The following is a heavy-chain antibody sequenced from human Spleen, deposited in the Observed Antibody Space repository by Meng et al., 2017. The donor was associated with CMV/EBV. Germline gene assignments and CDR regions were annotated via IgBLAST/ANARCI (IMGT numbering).Heavy chain of an antibody. Sequence: SETLSLTCTVSGYSISSGYYWGWIRQPPGKGLEWIGSIYHSGSTYYTPSLKSRVTISVDTSQNQFFLRLSSVTAADTAVYYCARVAHLTTYDSSGYPDYWGQGTLVTVSS. D-gene: IGHD3-22*01. CDR2: IYHSGST. CDR1: GYSISSGYY. J-gene: IGHJ4*02. CDR3: ARVAHLTTYDSSGYPDY. V-gene: IGHV4-38-2*02.